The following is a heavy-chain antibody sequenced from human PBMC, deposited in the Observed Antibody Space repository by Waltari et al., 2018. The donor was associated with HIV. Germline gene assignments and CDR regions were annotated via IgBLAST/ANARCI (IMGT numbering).Heavy chain of an antibody. CDR2: IYYTGDT. J-gene: IGHJ1*01. D-gene: IGHD3-9*01. V-gene: IGHV4-39*01. CDR3: ARQHAYTSDWFSQASFFNY. CDR1: GASMRSTNYY. Sequence: LQLKESGPGLVKPSTTLSPTCPVSGASMRSTNYYWASIRQSPGERLEWIATIYYTGDTYFVPSLKNRTSISVDSSKNLLSLSLASVTAADTAIYYCARQHAYTSDWFSQASFFNYWGPGTLVTVSS.